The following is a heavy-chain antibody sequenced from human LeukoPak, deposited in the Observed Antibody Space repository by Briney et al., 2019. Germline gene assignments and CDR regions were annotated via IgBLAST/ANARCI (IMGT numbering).Heavy chain of an antibody. CDR3: AIPGNDVDY. CDR1: GGTFSSYA. V-gene: IGHV1-69*04. D-gene: IGHD3-10*01. J-gene: IGHJ4*02. Sequence: SVTVSCKASGGTFSSYAISWVRQAPGQGLEWMGRIIPILGIANYAQKFQGRVTITADKSTSTAYMELSSLRSEDTAVYYCAIPGNDVDYWGQGTLVTVSS. CDR2: IIPILGIA.